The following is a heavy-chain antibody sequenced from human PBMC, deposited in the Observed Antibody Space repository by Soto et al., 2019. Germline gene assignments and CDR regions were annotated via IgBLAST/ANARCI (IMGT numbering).Heavy chain of an antibody. D-gene: IGHD2-2*01. CDR1: GFVFSSYH. CDR2: ISSSSDNI. V-gene: IGHV3-48*01. Sequence: EVQLVESGGGLVQPGGSPRLSCAASGFVFSSYHMNWVRQAPGKGLEWISYISSSSDNIYYADSVRGRFTISRDNAKNSLYLQMNSLRAEDTAVDYCARDKGYCSSTSCYYDYYMDVWGKGTTVTVSS. J-gene: IGHJ6*03. CDR3: ARDKGYCSSTSCYYDYYMDV.